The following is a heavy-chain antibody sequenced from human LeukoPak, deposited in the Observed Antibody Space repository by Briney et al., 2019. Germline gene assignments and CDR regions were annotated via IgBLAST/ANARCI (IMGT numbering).Heavy chain of an antibody. CDR3: GRDRIAAAGFEFDP. CDR2: INPNSGGT. CDR1: GYTFTGYY. V-gene: IGHV1-2*02. Sequence: ASVKVSCKASGYTFTGYYMHWVRQAPGQGLEWMGWINPNSGGTNYAQKFQGRVTMTRDTSISTAYMELSRLRSGDTAVYYCGRDRIAAAGFEFDPWGQGTLVTVSS. D-gene: IGHD6-13*01. J-gene: IGHJ5*02.